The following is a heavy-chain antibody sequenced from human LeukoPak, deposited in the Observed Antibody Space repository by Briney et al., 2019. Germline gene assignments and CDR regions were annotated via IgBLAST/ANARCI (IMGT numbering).Heavy chain of an antibody. D-gene: IGHD6-13*01. J-gene: IGHJ5*02. V-gene: IGHV4-39*01. Sequence: SETLSLTCTVSGGSISSSSYYWGWIRQPPGKGLEWIGSIYYSGSTYYNPSLKSRVTISVDTSKNQFSLKLSSVTAADTAVYYCARHDGTYSFNWFDPWGQGSLATVSS. CDR2: IYYSGST. CDR1: GGSISSSSYY. CDR3: ARHDGTYSFNWFDP.